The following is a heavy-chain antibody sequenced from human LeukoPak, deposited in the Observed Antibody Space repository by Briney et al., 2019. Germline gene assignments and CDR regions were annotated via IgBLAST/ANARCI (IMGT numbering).Heavy chain of an antibody. CDR2: ISSSGST. D-gene: IGHD6-19*01. J-gene: IGHJ4*02. V-gene: IGHV4-61*02. Sequence: SETLSLTCTVSGDSISSGDYYWSWIRQPAGKGLEWIGRISSSGSTNYNPSLKSRVTISVDTSKNQFSLKLSSVTAADTAVYYCARDCGIAVAGTPVGCFDYWGQGTLVTVSS. CDR1: GDSISSGDYY. CDR3: ARDCGIAVAGTPVGCFDY.